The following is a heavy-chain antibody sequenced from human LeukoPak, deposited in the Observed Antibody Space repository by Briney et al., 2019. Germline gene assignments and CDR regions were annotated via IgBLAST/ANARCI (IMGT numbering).Heavy chain of an antibody. V-gene: IGHV3-53*01. Sequence: GGSLRLSCAASGFTVSSNYMSWVRQAPGKGLEWVSVTYSNGRTYYADSVKGRFTISRDNSKNTLYLQMNSLRAEDTAVYYCAKNGDRGAYCSGGSCYPYYYYYMDVWGKGTTVTISS. J-gene: IGHJ6*03. D-gene: IGHD2-15*01. CDR3: AKNGDRGAYCSGGSCYPYYYYYMDV. CDR2: TYSNGRT. CDR1: GFTVSSNY.